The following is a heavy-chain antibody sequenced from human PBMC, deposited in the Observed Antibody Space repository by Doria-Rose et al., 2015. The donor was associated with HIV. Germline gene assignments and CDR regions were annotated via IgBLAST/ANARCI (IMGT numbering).Heavy chain of an antibody. CDR2: MLSDDES. CDR1: GVSLSSPGMG. V-gene: IGHV2-26*01. D-gene: IGHD6-13*01. Sequence: SGPVLVKPTETLTLTCTVSGVSLSSPGMGVSWIRQPPGKALEWLANMLSDDESSYKTSLKSGLTISRGTSKRQVVLTMTDMDPVDTATYYCARIKSSRWYHKYYFDFWGQGTLVIVSA. J-gene: IGHJ4*02. CDR3: ARIKSSRWYHKYYFDF.